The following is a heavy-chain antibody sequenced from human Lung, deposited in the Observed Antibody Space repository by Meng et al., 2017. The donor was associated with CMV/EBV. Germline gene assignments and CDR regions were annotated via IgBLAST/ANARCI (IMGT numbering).Heavy chain of an antibody. CDR1: GYNFRDYG. V-gene: IGHV1-18*04. D-gene: IGHD2-15*01. J-gene: IGHJ4*01. CDR2: ISTHDGVA. CDR3: ARRRGHYSIIKGGGENYLES. Sequence: ASVKVSCKTSGYNFRDYGVAWVRRAPGQGLEWVGWISTHDGVAGTAQKFQDRVTMTTDTSTNTAYMVLRSLASEDGAIYYCARRRGHYSIIKGGGENYLESWGPGTXVNVSS.